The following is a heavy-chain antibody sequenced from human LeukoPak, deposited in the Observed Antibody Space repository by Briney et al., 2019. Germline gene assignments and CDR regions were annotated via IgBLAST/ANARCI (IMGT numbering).Heavy chain of an antibody. D-gene: IGHD3-22*01. CDR2: IIPILGIA. Sequence: ASVKVSCKASGGTFSSYAISWVRQAPGQGLEWMGRIIPILGIANYAQKFQGRVTITADKSTSTAYMELSSLRSEDTAVYYCARGGYYDSSGYYGVFDYWGQGTLVTVSS. CDR3: ARGGYYDSSGYYGVFDY. CDR1: GGTFSSYA. V-gene: IGHV1-69*04. J-gene: IGHJ4*02.